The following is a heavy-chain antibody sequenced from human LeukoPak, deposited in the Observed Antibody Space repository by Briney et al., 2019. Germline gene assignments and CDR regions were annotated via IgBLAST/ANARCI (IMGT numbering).Heavy chain of an antibody. CDR2: IYYSGST. Sequence: KPSETLSLTCTVSGGSISSSSYYWGWIRQPPGKGLEWIGSIYYSGSTYYNPSLKSRVTISVDTSKNQFSLKLSSVTAADTAVYYCARGQIVVVPAATSYYYYMDVWGKGTTVTVSS. CDR3: ARGQIVVVPAATSYYYYMDV. J-gene: IGHJ6*03. D-gene: IGHD2-2*01. V-gene: IGHV4-39*07. CDR1: GGSISSSSYY.